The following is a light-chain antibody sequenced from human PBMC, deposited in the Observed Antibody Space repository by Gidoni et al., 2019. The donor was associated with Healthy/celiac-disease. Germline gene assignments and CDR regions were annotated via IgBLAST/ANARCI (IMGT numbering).Light chain of an antibody. CDR1: SSDVGSYNL. Sequence: QSALTQPASASGSPGQSITISCSGTSSDVGSYNLVSWYQQHPGKGPKLMIYQGSKRPSGVSHRFSGSKSGNTASLTISGLQAEDEADYYCCSYAGSSTLVFGGGTKLTV. V-gene: IGLV2-23*01. CDR3: CSYAGSSTLV. J-gene: IGLJ3*02. CDR2: QGS.